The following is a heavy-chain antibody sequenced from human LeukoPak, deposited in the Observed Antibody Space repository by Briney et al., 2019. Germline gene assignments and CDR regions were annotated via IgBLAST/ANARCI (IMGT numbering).Heavy chain of an antibody. V-gene: IGHV3-48*01. CDR3: ARDYPPTTNYGSGSSLYYYMDV. CDR1: GFTFSSYS. J-gene: IGHJ6*03. Sequence: HTGGSLRLSCAASGFTFSSYSMNWVRQAPGKGLEWVSYISSSSSTIYYADSVKGRFTISRDNAKNSLYLQMNSLRAEDTAVYYCARDYPPTTNYGSGSSLYYYMDVWGKGTTVTVSS. CDR2: ISSSSSTI. D-gene: IGHD3-10*01.